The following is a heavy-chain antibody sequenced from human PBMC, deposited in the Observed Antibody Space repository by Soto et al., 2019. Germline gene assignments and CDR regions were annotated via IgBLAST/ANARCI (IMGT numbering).Heavy chain of an antibody. Sequence: GGSLRLSCAASGVTFDDYTMHWVRQAPGKGLEWVSLISWDGGSTYYADSVKGRFTISRDNSKNSLYLQMNSLRTEDTALYYCAKDIVATIIGYYGMDVWGQGTTVTVSS. CDR3: AKDIVATIIGYYGMDV. J-gene: IGHJ6*02. V-gene: IGHV3-43*01. CDR1: GVTFDDYT. D-gene: IGHD5-12*01. CDR2: ISWDGGST.